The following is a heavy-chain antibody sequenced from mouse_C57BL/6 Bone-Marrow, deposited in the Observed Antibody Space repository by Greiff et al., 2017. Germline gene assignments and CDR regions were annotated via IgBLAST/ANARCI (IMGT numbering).Heavy chain of an antibody. CDR3: ARTGDDYTLYAMDY. CDR1: GYTFTDYN. D-gene: IGHD2-4*01. CDR2: INPNNGGT. J-gene: IGHJ4*01. Sequence: VQLKQSGPELVKPGASVKIPCKASGYTFTDYNMDWVKQSHGKSLEWIGDINPNNGGTIYNQKFKGKATLTVDKSSSTAYMELRSLTSEDTAVYYCARTGDDYTLYAMDYWGQGTSVTVSS. V-gene: IGHV1-18*01.